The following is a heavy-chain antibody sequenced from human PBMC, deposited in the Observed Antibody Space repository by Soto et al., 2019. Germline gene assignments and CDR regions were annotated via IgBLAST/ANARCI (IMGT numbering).Heavy chain of an antibody. CDR2: NYYSGST. CDR1: GGSISSNSYY. V-gene: IGHV4-39*07. CDR3: AGGSNRHYDVLTGFDS. J-gene: IGHJ4*02. D-gene: IGHD3-9*01. Sequence: PSETLSLTCTVSGGSISSNSYYWGWIRQPPGKGLEWMGSNYYSGSTYYNPSLKSRVTISVDAFKNQFSLKLSFVTAADTAVYYCAGGSNRHYDVLTGFDSGGQGMLVTVSS.